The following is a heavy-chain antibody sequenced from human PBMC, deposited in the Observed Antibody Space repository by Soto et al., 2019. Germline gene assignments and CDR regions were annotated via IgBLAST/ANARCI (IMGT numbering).Heavy chain of an antibody. CDR2: IYYSGST. Sequence: SETLSLTCTVSGGSISSGGYYWSWIRQHPGKGLEWIGYIYYSGSTHYNPSLKSRVTISVDTSKNQFSLKLSSVTAADTAVYYCARSPRAVYYDSSGYYETAPFDYWGQGTLVTVSS. V-gene: IGHV4-31*03. D-gene: IGHD3-22*01. CDR3: ARSPRAVYYDSSGYYETAPFDY. CDR1: GGSISSGGYY. J-gene: IGHJ4*02.